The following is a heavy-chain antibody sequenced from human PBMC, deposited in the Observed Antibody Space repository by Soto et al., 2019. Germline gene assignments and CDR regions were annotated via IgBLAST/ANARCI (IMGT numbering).Heavy chain of an antibody. D-gene: IGHD6-19*01. CDR1: GFTFRDYG. Sequence: QVQLVESGGGVVQPGRSLRLSCAASGFTFRDYGMQWVRQAPGKGLEWVALISYAVVCKKNADSVKGRFTVSRDNSNNQLYLQMDSLRAEDTAMYYCSTDRPEGWLPDQWGQGTLVTVSS. CDR3: STDRPEGWLPDQ. V-gene: IGHV3-30*03. CDR2: ISYAVVCK. J-gene: IGHJ4*02.